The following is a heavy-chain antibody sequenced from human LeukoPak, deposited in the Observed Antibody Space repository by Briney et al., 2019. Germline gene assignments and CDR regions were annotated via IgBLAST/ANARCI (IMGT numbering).Heavy chain of an antibody. Sequence: TPSETLSLTCTVSGGSISSYYWSWIRQPPGKGLEWIGYIYYSGSTNYNPSLKSRVTISVDTSKNQFSLKLSSVTAADTAVYYCARAMIGPYYFDYWGQGTLVTVSS. CDR1: GGSISSYY. D-gene: IGHD3-22*01. CDR3: ARAMIGPYYFDY. V-gene: IGHV4-59*01. CDR2: IYYSGST. J-gene: IGHJ4*02.